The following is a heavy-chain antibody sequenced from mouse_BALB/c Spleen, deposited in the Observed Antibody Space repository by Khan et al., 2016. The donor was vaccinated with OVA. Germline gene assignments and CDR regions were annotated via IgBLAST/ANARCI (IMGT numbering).Heavy chain of an antibody. CDR1: GFTFSDYY. J-gene: IGHJ3*01. CDR2: ISDGGSYT. D-gene: IGHD1-1*02. V-gene: IGHV5-4*02. Sequence: EVQLVESGGGLVKPGGTLKLSCAASGFTFSDYYMHWVRQTPEKGLEWVATISDGGSYTYYQASVTGRFTISSDNAKNNLYLQMSSLKSEDTAMYYSGKACYGALAYWGQGTLVTVSA. CDR3: GKACYGALAY.